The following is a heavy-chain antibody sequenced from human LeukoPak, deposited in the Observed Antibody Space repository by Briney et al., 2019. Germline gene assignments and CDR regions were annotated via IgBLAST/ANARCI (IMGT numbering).Heavy chain of an antibody. V-gene: IGHV4-4*07. D-gene: IGHD6-13*01. CDR2: IYSTGTN. CDR1: GGSISGYY. CDR3: ARDPHPIAVAGTPFDY. J-gene: IGHJ4*02. Sequence: PSETLSLTCTVSGGSISGYYWSWIRQSAGKGLEWIGHIYSTGTNNYNPSLRSRVTLSVDTSKNQFSLKLRSVTAADTAVYYCARDPHPIAVAGTPFDYWGQGTLVTVSS.